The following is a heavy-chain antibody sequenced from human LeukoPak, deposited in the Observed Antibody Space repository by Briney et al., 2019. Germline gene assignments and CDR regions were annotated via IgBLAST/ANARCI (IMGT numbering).Heavy chain of an antibody. CDR1: GFIVSNKY. V-gene: IGHV3-66*02. J-gene: IGHJ4*02. D-gene: IGHD3-22*01. CDR3: AKRGDYYDSSGYPPNPFDY. Sequence: GGSLRLSCAASGFIVSNKYMTWVRQAPGKGLEWVSLIYSDGRTYYADSVKGRFTISRDNSKNTLYLQMNSLRAEDTAVYYCAKRGDYYDSSGYPPNPFDYWGQGTLVTVSS. CDR2: IYSDGRT.